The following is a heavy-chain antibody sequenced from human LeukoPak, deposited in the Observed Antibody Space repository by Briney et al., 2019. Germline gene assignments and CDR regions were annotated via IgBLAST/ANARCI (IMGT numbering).Heavy chain of an antibody. V-gene: IGHV3-33*01. CDR3: ARGLQYQLLYGSPLFDY. D-gene: IGHD2-2*02. Sequence: GRSLRLSCAASGFTFSSYGMHWVRQAPGKGLEWVAVIWYDGSNKYYADSVKGRFTISRDNSKNTLYLQMNSLRAEDTAVYYCARGLQYQLLYGSPLFDYWGQGTLVTVSS. CDR2: IWYDGSNK. CDR1: GFTFSSYG. J-gene: IGHJ4*02.